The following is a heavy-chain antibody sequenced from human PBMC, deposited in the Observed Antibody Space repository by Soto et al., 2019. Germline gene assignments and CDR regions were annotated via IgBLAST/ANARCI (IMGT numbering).Heavy chain of an antibody. CDR1: GGSFSGYY. CDR2: INHSGST. V-gene: IGHV4-34*01. CDR3: ARRIQSHAFDI. D-gene: IGHD4-4*01. J-gene: IGHJ3*02. Sequence: SETLSLTCAVYGGSFSGYYWSWVRQPPGKGLEWIGEINHSGSTNYNPSLKSRVTISVDTSKNQFSLKLSSVTAADTAVYYCARRIQSHAFDIRGQGTMVTVSS.